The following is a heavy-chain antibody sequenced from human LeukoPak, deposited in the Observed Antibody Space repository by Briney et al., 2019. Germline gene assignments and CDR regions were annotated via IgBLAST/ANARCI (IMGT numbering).Heavy chain of an antibody. Sequence: GESLKISCKGSGYSFTSYWIAWVRQMPGKGLEWMGIIYPGDSDTRYSPSFQGQVTISADKSISTAYLQWSSLKASGSAMYYCARQGGLSLREFDYWGQGTLVTVSS. V-gene: IGHV5-51*01. J-gene: IGHJ4*02. CDR1: GYSFTSYW. CDR3: ARQGGLSLREFDY. D-gene: IGHD3-16*01. CDR2: IYPGDSDT.